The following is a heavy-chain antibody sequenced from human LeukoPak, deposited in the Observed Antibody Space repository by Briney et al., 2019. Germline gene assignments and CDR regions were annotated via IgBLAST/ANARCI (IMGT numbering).Heavy chain of an antibody. CDR3: ARGSVSTFLITPLIDY. CDR1: GGSISSGDYY. CDR2: IYYSGST. D-gene: IGHD2/OR15-2a*01. Sequence: PSQTLSLTCTVSGGSISSGDYYWSWIRQPPGKGLEWIGYIYYSGSTYYNPSLKSRVTISVDTSKNQVSLKLSSVTAADTAVYYCARGSVSTFLITPLIDYWGQGTLVTVSS. J-gene: IGHJ4*02. V-gene: IGHV4-30-4*01.